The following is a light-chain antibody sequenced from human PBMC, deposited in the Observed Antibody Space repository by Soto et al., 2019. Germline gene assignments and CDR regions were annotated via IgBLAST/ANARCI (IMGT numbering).Light chain of an antibody. CDR1: SSDVGGYNY. J-gene: IGLJ1*01. V-gene: IGLV2-14*01. CDR3: SSYTSSSTLLYV. Sequence: HSVLTKPASVSGFPGQSSTISCTGTSSDVGGYNYVSWYQQHPGKAPKLMIYDVSNRPSGVSNRFSGSKSGNTASLTISGLQAEDEADYYCSSYTSSSTLLYVFGTGTKVTVL. CDR2: DVS.